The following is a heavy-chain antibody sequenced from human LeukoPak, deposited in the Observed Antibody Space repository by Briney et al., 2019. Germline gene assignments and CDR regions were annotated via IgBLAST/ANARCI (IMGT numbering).Heavy chain of an antibody. CDR2: LYPGDSDT. V-gene: IGHV5-51*01. Sequence: GEPLKISCKCSGYTFTSYWIAWVRQMPGKGLEWMGILYPGDSDTRYSPSFQGQVTISADKSLSTACLQWSSLKASDTAMYYCARRPLCGGDCSLDYWGQGTLVTVSS. J-gene: IGHJ4*02. CDR1: GYTFTSYW. D-gene: IGHD2-21*02. CDR3: ARRPLCGGDCSLDY.